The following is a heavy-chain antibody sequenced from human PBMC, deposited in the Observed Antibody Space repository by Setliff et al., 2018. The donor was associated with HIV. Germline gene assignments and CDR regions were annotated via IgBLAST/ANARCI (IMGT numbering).Heavy chain of an antibody. CDR2: IYHSGST. CDR1: GYSISSGYY. J-gene: IGHJ3*02. V-gene: IGHV4-38-2*02. D-gene: IGHD2-2*02. CDR3: ARGFDTDPDAFDI. Sequence: SETLSLTCTVSGYSISSGYYWGWIRQPPGKGLEWIGSIYHSGSTYYNPSLKSRVTISVDTSKNQFSLKLSSVTAADTAVYSCARGFDTDPDAFDIWGQGTMVTVSS.